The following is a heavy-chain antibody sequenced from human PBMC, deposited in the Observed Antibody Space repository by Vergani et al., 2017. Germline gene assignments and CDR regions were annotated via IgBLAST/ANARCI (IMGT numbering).Heavy chain of an antibody. CDR2: IIPIVGTA. D-gene: IGHD6-13*01. CDR1: GGTFSSYA. Sequence: QVQLVQSGAEVKKPGSSVKVSCKASGGTFSSYAISWVRQAPGQGLEWMGRIIPIVGTANYAQKFQGRVTITADESTSTAYMELSSLRSEATAVYYCAREAAGPIIFWFDPWGQGTLVTVSS. V-gene: IGHV1-69*18. CDR3: AREAAGPIIFWFDP. J-gene: IGHJ5*02.